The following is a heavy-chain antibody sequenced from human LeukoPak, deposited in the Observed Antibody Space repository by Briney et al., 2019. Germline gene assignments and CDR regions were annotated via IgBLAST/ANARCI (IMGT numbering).Heavy chain of an antibody. CDR3: ARDRGYMVRGVTLDY. J-gene: IGHJ4*02. CDR2: ISYDGSNK. Sequence: GGSLRLSCAASGFTFSSYGMHWVRQAPGKGLEWVAVISYDGSNKYYADSVKGRFTISRDNSKNTLYLQMNSLRAEDTAVYYCARDRGYMVRGVTLDYWGQGTLVTVSS. CDR1: GFTFSSYG. V-gene: IGHV3-30*03. D-gene: IGHD3-10*01.